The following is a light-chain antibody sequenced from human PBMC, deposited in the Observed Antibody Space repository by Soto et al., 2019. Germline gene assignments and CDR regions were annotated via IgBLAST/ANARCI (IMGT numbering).Light chain of an antibody. CDR3: SSYTSINTVI. CDR1: RSDVGGYKY. V-gene: IGLV2-14*01. J-gene: IGLJ2*01. CDR2: DVI. Sequence: QSALTQPASVSGSPGQSITISCTGTRSDVGGYKYVSWYQQHPGKAPKLMIHDVIDRPSGISNRFSGSKSGNTASLTISGLQAEDEDDYYCSSYTSINTVIFGGGTKLTVL.